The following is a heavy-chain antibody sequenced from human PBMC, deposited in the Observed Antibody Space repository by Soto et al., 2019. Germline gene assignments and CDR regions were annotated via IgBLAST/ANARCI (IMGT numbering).Heavy chain of an antibody. D-gene: IGHD2-15*01. Sequence: SETLSLTCTVSGGPISSYFWSWIRQPPGKGLEWIGYIFYTGTTNYNPSLKSRVTISVDMSNNQFSLKLSSVTAADTAMYYCARDPFCSGGSCFSGVDYDYMDVWGKGTTVTVSS. V-gene: IGHV4-59*01. CDR2: IFYTGTT. CDR3: ARDPFCSGGSCFSGVDYDYMDV. CDR1: GGPISSYF. J-gene: IGHJ6*03.